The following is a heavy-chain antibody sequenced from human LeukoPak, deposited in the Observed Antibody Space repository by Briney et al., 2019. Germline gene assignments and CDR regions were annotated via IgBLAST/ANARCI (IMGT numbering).Heavy chain of an antibody. CDR1: GGSISSGGYY. V-gene: IGHV4-31*03. Sequence: SETLSLTCTVSGGSISSGGYYWSWIRQHPGKGLEWIGYIYYSGSTYYNPSLKSRVTISVDTSKNQFSLKLSSVTAADTAVYYRARVGYYDSSGYYGLSFDYWGQGTLVTVSS. D-gene: IGHD3-22*01. CDR3: ARVGYYDSSGYYGLSFDY. J-gene: IGHJ4*02. CDR2: IYYSGST.